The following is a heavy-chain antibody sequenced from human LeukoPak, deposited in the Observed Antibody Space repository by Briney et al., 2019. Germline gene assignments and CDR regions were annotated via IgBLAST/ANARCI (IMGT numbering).Heavy chain of an antibody. D-gene: IGHD3-3*01. CDR3: ARGSLYYDFWSGYYNGHNWFDP. Sequence: ASVKVSCQASGYTFTSYDIDWVRQATGQGLEWMGWMNPNSGNTGYAQKFQGRVTMTRNTSISTAYMELSSLRSEDTAVYYRARGSLYYDFWSGYYNGHNWFDPWGQGTLVTVSS. CDR1: GYTFTSYD. J-gene: IGHJ5*02. V-gene: IGHV1-8*01. CDR2: MNPNSGNT.